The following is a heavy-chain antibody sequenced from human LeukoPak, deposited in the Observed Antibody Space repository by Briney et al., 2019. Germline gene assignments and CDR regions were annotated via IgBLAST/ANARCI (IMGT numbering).Heavy chain of an antibody. D-gene: IGHD1-14*01. Sequence: GGSLRLSCAASGFIFRSYWMYWVRQAPGKELVWVSRISSDGSIASYADSVEGRFAISRDSARNTLYLQMNSLRAEDTAVYYCARSRDNVLDYWGQGTLVTVSS. CDR1: GFIFRSYW. J-gene: IGHJ4*02. CDR3: ARSRDNVLDY. V-gene: IGHV3-74*01. CDR2: ISSDGSIA.